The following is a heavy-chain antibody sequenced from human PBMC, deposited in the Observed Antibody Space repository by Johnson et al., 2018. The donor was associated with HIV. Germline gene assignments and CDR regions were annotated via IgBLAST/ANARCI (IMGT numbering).Heavy chain of an antibody. CDR3: ARACRDGYTCDAFDI. V-gene: IGHV3-66*01. Sequence: VQLVESGGGLVQPGGSLRLSCAASGVTVSSNYMTWVRKAPGKGLEWVSVIFSGGSTYYADSVKGRFTISRDNSKNTLHLQMNSLRVEDTAVYYCARACRDGYTCDAFDIWGQGTMVTVSS. CDR2: IFSGGST. J-gene: IGHJ3*02. D-gene: IGHD5-24*01. CDR1: GVTVSSNY.